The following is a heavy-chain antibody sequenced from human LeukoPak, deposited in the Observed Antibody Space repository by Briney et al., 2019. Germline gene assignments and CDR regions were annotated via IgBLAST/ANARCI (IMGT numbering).Heavy chain of an antibody. CDR2: ISAYNGNT. CDR3: VSTPGYCSGGSCKPLTDFDY. J-gene: IGHJ4*02. CDR1: GYTFTSYG. V-gene: IGHV1-18*01. D-gene: IGHD2-15*01. Sequence: ASVKVSCMASGYTFTSYGISWVRQAPGQGLEWMGWISAYNGNTNYAQKLQGRVTMTTDTSTSTAYMELRSLRSDDTAVYYCVSTPGYCSGGSCKPLTDFDYWGQGTLVTVPS.